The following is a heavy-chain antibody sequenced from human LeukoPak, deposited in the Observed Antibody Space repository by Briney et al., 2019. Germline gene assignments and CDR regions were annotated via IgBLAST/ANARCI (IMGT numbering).Heavy chain of an antibody. CDR2: TYYRSTWYN. CDR3: ARRLTQYDCFDL. Sequence: SQTLSLTCAISGDGVSSNSVTWNWIRQSPSRGLEWLGRTYYRSTWYNDYAVSVGGRITVNPDTSKNQFSLHLNSVTPEDTAVYYCARRLTQYDCFDLWGQGILVTVSS. D-gene: IGHD2-2*01. V-gene: IGHV6-1*01. J-gene: IGHJ5*02. CDR1: GDGVSSNSVT.